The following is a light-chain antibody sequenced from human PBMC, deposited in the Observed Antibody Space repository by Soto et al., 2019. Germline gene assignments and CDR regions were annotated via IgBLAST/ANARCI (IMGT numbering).Light chain of an antibody. CDR1: QSLVHSDGNTY. CDR3: MQGTYRRT. J-gene: IGKJ1*01. Sequence: DIVMTQSPLSLPVTLGQPASISCRSSQSLVHSDGNTYLNWFQQRPGQSPRRLIYRVSNRDSGVPDRFSGSGSATDFTLKISRVEAEDVGVYYWMQGTYRRTFGQGTKVEIK. CDR2: RVS. V-gene: IGKV2-30*02.